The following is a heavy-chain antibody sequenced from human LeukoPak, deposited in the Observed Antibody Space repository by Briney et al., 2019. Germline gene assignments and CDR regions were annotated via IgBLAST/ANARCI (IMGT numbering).Heavy chain of an antibody. V-gene: IGHV1-69*13. CDR3: ARGADFWSGPSLDP. Sequence: VASVKVSCKASGGTFSSYAISWVRQAPGQGLEWMGGIIPIFGTANYAQKFQGRVTITADESTSTAYMELSSLRSEDTAVYYCARGADFWSGPSLDPWGQGTLVIVSS. CDR1: GGTFSSYA. CDR2: IIPIFGTA. J-gene: IGHJ5*02. D-gene: IGHD3-3*01.